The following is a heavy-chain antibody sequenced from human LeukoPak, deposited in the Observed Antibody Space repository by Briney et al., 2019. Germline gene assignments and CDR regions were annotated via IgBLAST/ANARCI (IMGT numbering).Heavy chain of an antibody. D-gene: IGHD1-26*01. J-gene: IGHJ4*02. CDR1: GFTFNIYW. V-gene: IGHV3-7*01. CDR2: INQDGSEK. Sequence: GGSLRLSCAASGFTFNIYWMSWVRQTPGKGLEWVANINQDGSEKYYVDSVKGRFTISRDNARNSLYLQMNSLRGEDTAVYYYAKFDNRIVGAASFNYWGQGTLVTVSS. CDR3: AKFDNRIVGAASFNY.